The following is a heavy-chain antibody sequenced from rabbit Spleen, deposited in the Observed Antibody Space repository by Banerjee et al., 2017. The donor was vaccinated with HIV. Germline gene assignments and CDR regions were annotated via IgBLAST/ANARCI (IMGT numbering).Heavy chain of an antibody. D-gene: IGHD1-1*01. V-gene: IGHV1S40*01. CDR3: ARDTSSSFSSYGMDL. CDR2: IDAGSSTFT. J-gene: IGHJ6*01. CDR1: GFSFSISYY. Sequence: QSLEESGGGLVQPEGSLTLTCTASGFSFSISYYMCWVRQAPGKGLEWIACIDAGSSTFTYFATWAKGRFTISKTSSTTVTLQMTRLTAADTATYFCARDTSSSFSSYGMDLWGPGTLVTVS.